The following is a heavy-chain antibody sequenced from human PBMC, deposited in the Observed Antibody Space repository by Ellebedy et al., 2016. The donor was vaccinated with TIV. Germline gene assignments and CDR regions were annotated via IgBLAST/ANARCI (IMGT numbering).Heavy chain of an antibody. Sequence: GESLKISCAASGFSFINYWMTWVRQAPGKGLEWMANINQDGSQKYYVDSVRGRFTISRDNAHNSLFLQMNSLRAEDTAVYYCATDGSYGDYLSPTHAFENWGQGTMVIVSS. D-gene: IGHD4-17*01. V-gene: IGHV3-7*01. CDR2: INQDGSQK. CDR3: ATDGSYGDYLSPTHAFEN. J-gene: IGHJ3*02. CDR1: GFSFINYW.